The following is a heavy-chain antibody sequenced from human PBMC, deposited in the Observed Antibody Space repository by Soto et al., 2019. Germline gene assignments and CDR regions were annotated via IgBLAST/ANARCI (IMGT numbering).Heavy chain of an antibody. J-gene: IGHJ3*02. V-gene: IGHV5-51*01. CDR1: GFRFTSYW. D-gene: IGHD3-22*01. CDR2: IYPGDSDT. Sequence: PGESLKISCKASGFRFTSYWIGWVRQIPGKGLEWMGIIYPGDSDTKYSPSFQGQVTISADKSITTAYLHWSSLKASDTAMYYCASSETSGYDAFHIWGQGTMVT. CDR3: ASSETSGYDAFHI.